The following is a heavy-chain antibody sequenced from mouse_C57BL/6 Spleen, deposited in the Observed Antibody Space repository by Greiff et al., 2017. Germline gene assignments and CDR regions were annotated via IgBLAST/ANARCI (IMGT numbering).Heavy chain of an antibody. CDR2: IYPGDGDT. CDR3: AREGLITTVVGFDY. V-gene: IGHV1-80*01. D-gene: IGHD1-1*01. Sequence: VQLQQSGAELVKPGASVKISCKASGYAFSSYWMNWVKQRPGKGLEWIGQIYPGDGDTNYNGKFKGKATLTADKSSSTAYMQLSSLTSEDSAVYFCAREGLITTVVGFDYWGQGTTLTVSS. CDR1: GYAFSSYW. J-gene: IGHJ2*01.